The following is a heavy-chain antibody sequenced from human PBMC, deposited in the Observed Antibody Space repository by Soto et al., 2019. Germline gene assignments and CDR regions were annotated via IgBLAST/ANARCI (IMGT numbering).Heavy chain of an antibody. CDR3: ANTAPSVWFGEFFDYYGMDV. J-gene: IGHJ6*02. CDR1: GFTFGSYG. D-gene: IGHD3-10*01. V-gene: IGHV3-30*18. Sequence: VQLVESGGGVVQPGRSLRRSCAASGFTFGSYGMHWVRQAPGKGLEWVAVISYDGSNKYYADSVKGRFTISRDNSKNTLYLQMNSLRAEDTAVYYCANTAPSVWFGEFFDYYGMDVWGQGTTVTVSS. CDR2: ISYDGSNK.